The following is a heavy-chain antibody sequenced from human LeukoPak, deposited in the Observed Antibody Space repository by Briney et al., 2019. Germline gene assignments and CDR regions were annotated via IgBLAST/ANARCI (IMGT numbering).Heavy chain of an antibody. CDR2: ISSSGSTI. J-gene: IGHJ1*01. Sequence: GGSLRLSCAASGFTFSDYYMSWIRQAPGKGLEWVSYISSSGSTIYYADSVKGRFTISRDNAKNSLYLQMNSLRAEDTAVYYCPRDRLKVGATDAPLEHWGQGTLVTVSS. V-gene: IGHV3-11*01. CDR3: PRDRLKVGATDAPLEH. CDR1: GFTFSDYY. D-gene: IGHD1-26*01.